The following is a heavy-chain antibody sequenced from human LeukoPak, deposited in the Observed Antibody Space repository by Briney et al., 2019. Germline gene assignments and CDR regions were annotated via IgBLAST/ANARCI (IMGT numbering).Heavy chain of an antibody. J-gene: IGHJ4*02. CDR1: GFTFSSYW. CDR2: INSDGSST. Sequence: GGSLRLSCAVSGFTFSSYWMHWVRQAPGKGLVWVSRINSDGSSTSYADSVKGRFTISRDNAKNTLYLQMNSLRAEDTAVYYCAKPIRIVGTNSFDYWGQGTLVTVSS. CDR3: AKPIRIVGTNSFDY. V-gene: IGHV3-74*01. D-gene: IGHD1-26*01.